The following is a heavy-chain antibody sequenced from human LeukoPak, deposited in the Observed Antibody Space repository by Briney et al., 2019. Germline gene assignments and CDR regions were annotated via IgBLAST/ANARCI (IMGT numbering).Heavy chain of an antibody. Sequence: SGGSLRLSCAASGFTFSSYWMSWVRQAPGKGLEWVANIKQDGSEKYYVDSVKGRFTISRDNAKNSLYLQMNSLRAEDTAVYYCARDVGWVVVTATDYWGQGTLVTVSS. CDR2: IKQDGSEK. CDR1: GFTFSSYW. J-gene: IGHJ4*02. D-gene: IGHD2-21*02. V-gene: IGHV3-7*01. CDR3: ARDVGWVVVTATDY.